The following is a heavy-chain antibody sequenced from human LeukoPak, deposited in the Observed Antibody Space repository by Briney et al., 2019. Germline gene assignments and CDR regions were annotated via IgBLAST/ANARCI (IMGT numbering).Heavy chain of an antibody. D-gene: IGHD2-2*01. V-gene: IGHV3-66*01. J-gene: IGHJ4*02. CDR3: AKDAPRSGIVVVPAALDY. Sequence: PGGSLRLSCAASGFTVSSNYMSWVRQAPGKGLEWVSVIYSGGSTYYADSVKGRFTISRDNSKNTLYLQMNSLRAEDTAVYYCAKDAPRSGIVVVPAALDYWGQGTLVTVSS. CDR1: GFTVSSNY. CDR2: IYSGGST.